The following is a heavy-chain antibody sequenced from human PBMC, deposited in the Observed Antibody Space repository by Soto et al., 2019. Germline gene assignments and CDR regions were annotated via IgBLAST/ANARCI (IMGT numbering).Heavy chain of an antibody. CDR3: SHSVLRYFDY. CDR2: IFWDDDK. V-gene: IGHV2-5*02. CDR1: GFSLNTSGVG. J-gene: IGHJ4*02. D-gene: IGHD4-17*01. Sequence: QVTLKESGPTLVKPTQTLTLTCTFSGFSLNTSGVGVGWIRQPPGKVLEWLGLIFWDDDKRYSPALKSRLTITKDPSKNQVVLTMTNMDPVDTATYYCSHSVLRYFDYWGQGTLVTVSS.